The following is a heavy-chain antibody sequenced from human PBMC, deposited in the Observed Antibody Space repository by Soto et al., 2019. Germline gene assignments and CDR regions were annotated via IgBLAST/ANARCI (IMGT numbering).Heavy chain of an antibody. Sequence: HVQLEESGGGLVKPGGSLRLSCAASGFTFSDYYMSWIRQAPGKGLEWVSYISSGADTIYYADSVKGRFTISRDNAKNSLFLQMNSLRVEDTAVYYCAREGKIGQGADWFDPWGQGTLVTVSS. V-gene: IGHV3-11*01. J-gene: IGHJ5*02. CDR2: ISSGADTI. CDR1: GFTFSDYY. CDR3: AREGKIGQGADWFDP.